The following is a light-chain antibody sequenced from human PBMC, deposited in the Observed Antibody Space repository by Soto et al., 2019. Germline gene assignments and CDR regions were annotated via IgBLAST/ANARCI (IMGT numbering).Light chain of an antibody. J-gene: IGLJ2*01. V-gene: IGLV2-8*01. CDR2: EVT. Sequence: QSALTQPPSASGSPGQSVTISCSGTSSDIGGYNYVSWYQHHPGEAPELMIYEVTKRPSGVPDRFSGSKSGNTASLTVSGLQPEDEADYYCSSYAGSNNLLFGGGTQLTVL. CDR3: SSYAGSNNLL. CDR1: SSDIGGYNY.